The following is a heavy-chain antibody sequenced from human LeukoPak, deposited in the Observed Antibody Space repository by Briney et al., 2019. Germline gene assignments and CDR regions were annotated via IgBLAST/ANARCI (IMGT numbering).Heavy chain of an antibody. D-gene: IGHD1-26*01. CDR2: IDSGGNT. J-gene: IGHJ4*02. CDR1: GFKVNNNY. CDR3: ATGTLSGKCSAH. V-gene: IGHV3-66*01. Sequence: GGSLRLLCAASGFKVNNNYIRWVGQAPGRGLEWVSVIDSGGNTNYADSVRGRFIISRDNSDNTLHLQMNSLRAEHTAVYYCATGTLSGKCSAHWGQGTLVTVSS.